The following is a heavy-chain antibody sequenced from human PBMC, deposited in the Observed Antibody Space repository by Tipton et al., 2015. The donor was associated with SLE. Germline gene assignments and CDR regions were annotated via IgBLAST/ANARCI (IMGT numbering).Heavy chain of an antibody. Sequence: TLCLTCAVFVGSISRNNWWSWVRQPPGKGLEWIGEIYHSGSTNYNPSIKSRVTISVDTSKNQFSLKLSSVTAADTAVYYCARGHYYYGSGSYLNWFDPWGQGTLVTVSS. V-gene: IGHV4-4*02. J-gene: IGHJ5*02. CDR1: VGSISRNNW. D-gene: IGHD3-10*01. CDR3: ARGHYYYGSGSYLNWFDP. CDR2: IYHSGST.